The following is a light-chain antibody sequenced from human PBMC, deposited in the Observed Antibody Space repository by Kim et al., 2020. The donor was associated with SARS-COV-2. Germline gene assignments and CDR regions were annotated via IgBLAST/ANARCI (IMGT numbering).Light chain of an antibody. J-gene: IGKJ2*01. Sequence: SVSPGERATLSCRASQSVSSNLVWYQQKPGQAPRLLIYGVSTRVTGVPARFSGSGSGTEFTLTISSLQSEDFAVYYCQQYNDWPYTFGQGTKLEI. CDR2: GVS. CDR3: QQYNDWPYT. CDR1: QSVSSN. V-gene: IGKV3-15*01.